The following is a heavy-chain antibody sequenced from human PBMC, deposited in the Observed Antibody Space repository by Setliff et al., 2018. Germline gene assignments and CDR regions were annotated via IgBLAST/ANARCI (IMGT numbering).Heavy chain of an antibody. J-gene: IGHJ4*02. CDR2: VYYSGTT. CDR1: GGSISGASIRSYY. Sequence: SETLSLTCTVSGGSISGASIRSYYWSWIRQPPGKGLEFIGYVYYSGTTNYDPSLKSRVTISVGTSKNQFSLKLSSVTAADTAICYCARGGTYRYFDYWGQGTLVTVSS. V-gene: IGHV4-61*01. CDR3: ARGGTYRYFDY.